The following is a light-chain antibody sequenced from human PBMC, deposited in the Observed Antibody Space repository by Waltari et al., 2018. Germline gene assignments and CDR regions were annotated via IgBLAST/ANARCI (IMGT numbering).Light chain of an antibody. J-gene: IGLJ2*01. V-gene: IGLV2-8*01. CDR2: EVT. CDR1: SNDVGHFYY. Sequence: QSALTQPPSASGSPGQSVTISCTGTSNDVGHFYYVSWFQQHPGKIPKLMIYEVTNRPSGVPDPSSGSKSVNTASLTVSGLQAEDEADYYCSSYADNNIVIFGGGTKLTVL. CDR3: SSYADNNIVI.